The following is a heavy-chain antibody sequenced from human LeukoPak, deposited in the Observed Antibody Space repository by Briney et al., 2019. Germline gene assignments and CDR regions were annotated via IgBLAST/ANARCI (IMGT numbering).Heavy chain of an antibody. D-gene: IGHD3-22*01. V-gene: IGHV4-39*07. Sequence: SETLSLTCTVSGGSISSSRYYWGWIRQPPGKGLEWIGSIYYSGSTYYNPSLKSRVTISLDTSKNQFSLKLSSVTAADTAVYYCARGYDSSGYYYNRYYFDYWGQGTLVTVSS. CDR3: ARGYDSSGYYYNRYYFDY. CDR1: GGSISSSRYY. CDR2: IYYSGST. J-gene: IGHJ4*02.